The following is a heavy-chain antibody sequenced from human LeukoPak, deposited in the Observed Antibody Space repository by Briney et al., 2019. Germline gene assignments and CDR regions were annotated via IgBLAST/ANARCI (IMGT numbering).Heavy chain of an antibody. CDR2: IYYSGST. CDR1: GGSISSGGYY. Sequence: PSQTLSLTCTVSGGSISSGGYYCSWIRQHPGKGLEYIGYIYYSGSTYYNPSLKTRVTISVDTSKHQFSLKLSSVTAADTAVYYCARLIGGVGYFDYWGQGTLVTVSS. D-gene: IGHD3-16*01. CDR3: ARLIGGVGYFDY. V-gene: IGHV4-31*03. J-gene: IGHJ4*02.